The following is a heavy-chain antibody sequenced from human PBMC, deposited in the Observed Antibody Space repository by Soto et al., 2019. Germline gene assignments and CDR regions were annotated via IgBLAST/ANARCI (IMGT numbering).Heavy chain of an antibody. V-gene: IGHV3-30-3*01. D-gene: IGHD3-22*01. Sequence: GGSLRLSCAASGFTFSSYAMHWVRQAPGKGLEWVAVISYDGSNKYYADSVKGRFTISRDNSKNTLYLQMNSLRAEDTAVYYCARVPAPYYYDSSGYYLDYWGQGTLVTVSS. CDR3: ARVPAPYYYDSSGYYLDY. J-gene: IGHJ4*02. CDR1: GFTFSSYA. CDR2: ISYDGSNK.